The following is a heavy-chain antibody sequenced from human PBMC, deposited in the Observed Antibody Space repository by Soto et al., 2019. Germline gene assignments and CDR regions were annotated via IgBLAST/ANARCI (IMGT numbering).Heavy chain of an antibody. CDR2: ISADNGNT. CDR3: ASSPTPPWALGPGWLDP. J-gene: IGHJ5*02. Sequence: GASVKVSCKASGYTFTSYAMHWVRQAPGQRLEWMGWISADNGNTKYAQKLQGRVTMTTDTSTSTAYMELRSLRSDDTAVYYCASSPTPPWALGPGWLDPWGQGTLVTVSS. CDR1: GYTFTSYA. V-gene: IGHV1-3*01. D-gene: IGHD3-16*01.